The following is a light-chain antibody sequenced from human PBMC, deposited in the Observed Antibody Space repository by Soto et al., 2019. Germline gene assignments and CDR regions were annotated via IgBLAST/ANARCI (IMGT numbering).Light chain of an antibody. CDR3: QQYYTYST. J-gene: IGKJ4*01. CDR1: QSISGW. CDR2: KAS. V-gene: IGKV1-5*03. Sequence: DIPMTQSPSTLSASVGDRVTITCRASQSISGWLAWYQHKPGKAPKLLIYKASNLETGVPSRFSGSGSGTEFTLTISSLQPDDFATYYCQQYYTYSTFGGGTKVEN.